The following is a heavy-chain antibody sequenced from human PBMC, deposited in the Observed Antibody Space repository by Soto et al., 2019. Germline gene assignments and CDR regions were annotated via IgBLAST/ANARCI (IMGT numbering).Heavy chain of an antibody. D-gene: IGHD3-10*01. CDR3: ARDGYYGSGSSPHT. Sequence: ASVKVSCKASGYTFTGHYMHWVRQAPGQGLEWMGWINPNSGGTNYAQKFQGRVTMTRDTSISTAYMELSRLRSDDTAVYYCARDGYYGSGSSPHTWGQGTLVTVSS. V-gene: IGHV1-2*02. J-gene: IGHJ4*02. CDR2: INPNSGGT. CDR1: GYTFTGHY.